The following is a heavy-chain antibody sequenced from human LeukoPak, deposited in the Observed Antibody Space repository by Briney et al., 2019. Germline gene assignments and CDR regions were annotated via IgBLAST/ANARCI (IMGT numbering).Heavy chain of an antibody. CDR1: GDSISPYY. D-gene: IGHD1-1*01. Sequence: PSETLSLTCTVSGDSISPYYWGWIRQPPGKGLEWIGYIYYSGDTTYNPSLKSRVTMSVDTSKNQFSLKLSSVTAADTAVYYCARDKQPGDFWGQGALVTVSS. CDR3: ARDKQPGDF. CDR2: IYYSGDT. V-gene: IGHV4-59*01. J-gene: IGHJ4*02.